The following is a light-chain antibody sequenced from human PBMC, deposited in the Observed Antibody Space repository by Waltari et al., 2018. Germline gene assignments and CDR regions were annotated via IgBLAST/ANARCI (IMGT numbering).Light chain of an antibody. CDR1: QPISSNY. CDR3: QQYGSSPWT. CDR2: AAS. V-gene: IGKV3-20*01. J-gene: IGKJ1*01. Sequence: EIVLTQSPGTLSLSTGERATLSCRASQPISSNYLAWYQQKPGQAPRLLIFAASNRAAGIPDRFSGSGSGTDFTLTISRLEPEHLAVYYCQQYGSSPWTFGQGTKVEIK.